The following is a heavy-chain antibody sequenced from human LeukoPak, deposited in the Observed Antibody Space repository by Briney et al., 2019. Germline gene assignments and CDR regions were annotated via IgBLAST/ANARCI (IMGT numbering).Heavy chain of an antibody. Sequence: SETLSLTCTVSGGSISSYYWSWIRQPPGKGLEWIGYIYYSGSTNYNPSLKSRVTISVGTSKNQFSLKLYSVTAADTAVYYCARSSVGGGIDYWGQGTLVTVSS. CDR3: ARSSVGGGIDY. CDR1: GGSISSYY. J-gene: IGHJ4*02. D-gene: IGHD2-15*01. CDR2: IYYSGST. V-gene: IGHV4-59*01.